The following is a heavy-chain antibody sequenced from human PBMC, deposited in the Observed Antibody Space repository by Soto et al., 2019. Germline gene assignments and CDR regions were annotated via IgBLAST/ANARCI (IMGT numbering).Heavy chain of an antibody. CDR1: GGTFSSYA. CDR3: ARDGTIFGVARADYGMDV. D-gene: IGHD3-3*01. J-gene: IGHJ6*02. V-gene: IGHV1-69*12. Sequence: QVQLVQSGAEVKKPGSSVKVSCKASGGTFSSYAISWVRQAPGQGLEWMGGIIPIFGTANYAQKFQGRVTITADXXTXTXXMELSSLRSEDTAVYYCARDGTIFGVARADYGMDVWGQGTTVTVSS. CDR2: IIPIFGTA.